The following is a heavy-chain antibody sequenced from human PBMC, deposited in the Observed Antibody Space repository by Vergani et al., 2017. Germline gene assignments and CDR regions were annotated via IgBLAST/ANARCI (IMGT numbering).Heavy chain of an antibody. V-gene: IGHV3-23*01. CDR2: VSGNGYRT. CDR3: AKMGVKLGSDY. Sequence: EVQLLESGGGLVQPGGSLRLSCAVSGLTFSTYAMSWVRQAPGRGLEWVSAVSGNGYRTYYADSVKGRFTISRDNSKNTLYLQMNSLRPEDTAVYYCAKMGVKLGSDYWGQGTLVSVSS. J-gene: IGHJ4*02. CDR1: GLTFSTYA. D-gene: IGHD7-27*01.